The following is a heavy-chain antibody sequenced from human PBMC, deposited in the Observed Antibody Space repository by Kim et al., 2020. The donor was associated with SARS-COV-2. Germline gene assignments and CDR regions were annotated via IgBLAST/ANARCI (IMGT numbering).Heavy chain of an antibody. V-gene: IGHV3-48*03. CDR2: IIGSGTTI. J-gene: IGHJ4*02. Sequence: GGSLRVSCAASGFTFSSYEMNWVRQAPGKGLEWVSYIIGSGTTIYYADSVRGRFTISRDNDKNSLYLQMNSLRAEDTAVYYCARGPNYSPFDYWGQGTLVTVSS. CDR3: ARGPNYSPFDY. CDR1: GFTFSSYE. D-gene: IGHD4-4*01.